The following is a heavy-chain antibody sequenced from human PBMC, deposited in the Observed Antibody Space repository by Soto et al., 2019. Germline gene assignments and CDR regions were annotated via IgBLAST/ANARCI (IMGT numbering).Heavy chain of an antibody. V-gene: IGHV1-18*01. J-gene: IGHJ5*02. D-gene: IGHD5-12*01. Sequence: ASVKVSCKASGYTFPNYGINWVRQAPGQGLEWMGWISAFNGKTIYAQRFQGKFTMTTDTSATIAYMALRSLESDDTAVYYCARGQGDNGYDLQIDRWGQGTMVTVYS. CDR1: GYTFPNYG. CDR2: ISAFNGKT. CDR3: ARGQGDNGYDLQIDR.